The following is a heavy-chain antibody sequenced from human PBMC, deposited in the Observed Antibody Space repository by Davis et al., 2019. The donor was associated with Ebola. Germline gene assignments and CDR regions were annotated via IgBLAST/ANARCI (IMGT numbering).Heavy chain of an antibody. CDR3: ARLYVDTAMVHDY. V-gene: IGHV4-59*08. D-gene: IGHD5-18*01. CDR1: AAAISSYY. CDR2: IYNSRNT. J-gene: IGHJ4*02. Sequence: MPSETLSLTCTLSAAAISSYYWSWIRQLPGKGLEWFGYIYNSRNTKYNPSLKSRVTISVDTSKNQFSLKLSSVTAADTAVYYCARLYVDTAMVHDYWGQGTLVTVSS.